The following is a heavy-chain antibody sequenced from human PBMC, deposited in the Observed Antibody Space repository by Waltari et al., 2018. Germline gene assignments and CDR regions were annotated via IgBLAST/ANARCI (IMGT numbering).Heavy chain of an antibody. CDR2: IYHSGST. J-gene: IGHJ4*02. Sequence: QVQLQESGPGLVKPSQTLSLTCTVSGGSISSGGYYWSWIRQHPGRGLEWIGYIYHSGSTYYNPSLKSRVTIAVDTSKNQFSLKLSSVTAADTAVYYCARAVVLRYFDWLQLTFDYWGQGTLVTVSS. V-gene: IGHV4-31*03. CDR3: ARAVVLRYFDWLQLTFDY. D-gene: IGHD3-9*01. CDR1: GGSISSGGYY.